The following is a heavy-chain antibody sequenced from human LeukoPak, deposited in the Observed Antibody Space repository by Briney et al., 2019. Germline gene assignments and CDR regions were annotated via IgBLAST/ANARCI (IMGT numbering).Heavy chain of an antibody. CDR1: GGSISSSRYY. J-gene: IGHJ3*02. D-gene: IGHD2-2*02. Sequence: NSSETLSLTCIVSGGSISSSRYYWGWIRQPPGKGLEWIGSIYYSGRTYYNPSLKSRVTISVDTSKNQFSLKLSSATAADTAVYYCARQGVVVVPAAIPVLSAFDIWGQGTMVTVSS. CDR3: ARQGVVVVPAAIPVLSAFDI. CDR2: IYYSGRT. V-gene: IGHV4-39*07.